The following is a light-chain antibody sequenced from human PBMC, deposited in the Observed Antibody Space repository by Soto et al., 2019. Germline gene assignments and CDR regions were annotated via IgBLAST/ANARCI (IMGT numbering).Light chain of an antibody. V-gene: IGKV3D-15*01. Sequence: EIVLTQSPGTLSLSPGERATLSCRASQSVSINLAWYQQKPGQAPSLLIYDASTRATGIPARISGSGSGTDFSLTITSLQPDEAATYYCQQYHSYYPWTFGQGTKVDIK. J-gene: IGKJ1*01. CDR1: QSVSIN. CDR2: DAS. CDR3: QQYHSYYPWT.